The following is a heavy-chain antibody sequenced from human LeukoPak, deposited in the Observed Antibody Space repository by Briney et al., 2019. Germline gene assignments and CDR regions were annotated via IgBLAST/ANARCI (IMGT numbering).Heavy chain of an antibody. Sequence: PGGSLRLSCTASGFTFSSYSMNWVRQAPGKGLEWVSYISSSSSTIYYADSVKGRFTISRDNAKNSLYLQMNSLRAEDTAVYYCARDYPLRHPSITIFGVVNRPGRGGFDYWGQGTLVTVSS. CDR2: ISSSSSTI. CDR3: ARDYPLRHPSITIFGVVNRPGRGGFDY. V-gene: IGHV3-48*01. J-gene: IGHJ4*02. D-gene: IGHD3-3*01. CDR1: GFTFSSYS.